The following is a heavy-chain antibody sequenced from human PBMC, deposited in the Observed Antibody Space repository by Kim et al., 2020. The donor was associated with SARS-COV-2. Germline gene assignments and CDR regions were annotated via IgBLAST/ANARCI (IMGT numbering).Heavy chain of an antibody. CDR1: GGSFSGYY. CDR2: INHSGST. Sequence: SETLSLTCAVYGGSFSGYYWSWIRQPPGKGLEWIGEINHSGSTNYNPSLKSRVTISVDTSKNQFSLKLSSVTAADTAVYYCARTPFYHYYDSSGSSGVYGMDVWGQGTTVTVSS. V-gene: IGHV4-34*01. J-gene: IGHJ6*02. CDR3: ARTPFYHYYDSSGSSGVYGMDV. D-gene: IGHD3-22*01.